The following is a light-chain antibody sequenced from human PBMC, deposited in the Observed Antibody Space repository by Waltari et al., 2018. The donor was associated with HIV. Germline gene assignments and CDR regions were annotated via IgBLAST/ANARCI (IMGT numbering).Light chain of an antibody. Sequence: QSALTQPPSASGSPGQSVAISCTGSSNDIATYNFVSRYQHHPGKAPKLLIYDVTRRPPGIPDRFSGTKSGYTASLTVSDLQVEDEADYYCVSYTEKDTFLLFGGGTKLAV. J-gene: IGLJ2*01. CDR2: DVT. CDR1: SNDIATYNF. V-gene: IGLV2-8*01. CDR3: VSYTEKDTFLL.